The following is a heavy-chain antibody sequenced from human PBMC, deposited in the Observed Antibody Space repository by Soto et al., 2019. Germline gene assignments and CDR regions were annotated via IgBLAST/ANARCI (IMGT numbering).Heavy chain of an antibody. V-gene: IGHV3-7*05. CDR1: GFAFSTFW. Sequence: EVELVESGGDLVQPGGSLRLSCAASGFAFSTFWMTWVRQAPGKGLEWVANIKEDGSKIYYVDSVKGRFTVSRDNAKNSLYLQMSSLRAEDTAVYYCARVAARQKTAYWGQGTLVTVSS. CDR2: IKEDGSKI. D-gene: IGHD6-6*01. CDR3: ARVAARQKTAY. J-gene: IGHJ1*01.